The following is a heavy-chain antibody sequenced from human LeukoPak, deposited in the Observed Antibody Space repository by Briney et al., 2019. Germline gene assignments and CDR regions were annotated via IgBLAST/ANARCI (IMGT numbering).Heavy chain of an antibody. J-gene: IGHJ5*02. V-gene: IGHV5-51*01. CDR2: IYPGDSDT. CDR1: GYSFTTYW. CDR3: ARLGSGWSGEPNWFDP. D-gene: IGHD6-19*01. Sequence: GESLQISCQGSGYSFTTYWIGWVRQMPGKGLEWMGIIYPGDSDTRYSPSFQGQVTISADKSISTAYLQWSSLKASDTAMYYCARLGSGWSGEPNWFDPWGQGTLVTVSS.